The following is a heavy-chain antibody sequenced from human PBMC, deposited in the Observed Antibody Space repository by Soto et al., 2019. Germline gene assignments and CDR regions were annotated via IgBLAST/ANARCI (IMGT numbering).Heavy chain of an antibody. J-gene: IGHJ6*02. V-gene: IGHV3-21*01. CDR1: GFTFSSYS. Sequence: PGGSLRLSCAASGFTFSSYSMNWVRQAPGKGLEWVSSISSSSSYIYYADSVKGRFTISRDNAKKSLYLQMNSLRAEDTAVYYCARDVTGTNYYGMDVWGQWTTVTVSS. CDR2: ISSSSSYI. D-gene: IGHD1-7*01. CDR3: ARDVTGTNYYGMDV.